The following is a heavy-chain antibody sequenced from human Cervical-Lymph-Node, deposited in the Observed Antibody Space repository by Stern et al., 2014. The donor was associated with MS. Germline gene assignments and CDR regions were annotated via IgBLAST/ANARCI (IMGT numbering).Heavy chain of an antibody. J-gene: IGHJ4*02. V-gene: IGHV3-30*18. Sequence: VQLVESGGGVVQPGRSLRLSCAASGFTFSSYGMHWVRQAPGKGVEGVAVISYDGSNKYYADSVKGRFTISRDNSKNTLYLQMNSLRAEDTAVYYCAKDLGEAVAGRWADYWGQGTLVTVSS. CDR3: AKDLGEAVAGRWADY. CDR1: GFTFSSYG. D-gene: IGHD6-19*01. CDR2: ISYDGSNK.